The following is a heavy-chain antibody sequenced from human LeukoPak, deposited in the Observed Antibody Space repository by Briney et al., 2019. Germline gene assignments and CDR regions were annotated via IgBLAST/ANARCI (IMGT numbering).Heavy chain of an antibody. CDR3: ARDSSPRADYSAAFDI. CDR1: GFTFSSYA. J-gene: IGHJ3*02. CDR2: ISYDGSNK. Sequence: GGSPRLSCAASGFTFSSYAMHWVRQAPGKGLEWVAVISYDGSNKYYADSVKGRFTISRDNSKNTLYLQMNSLRAEDTAVYYCARDSSPRADYSAAFDIWGQGTMVTVSS. V-gene: IGHV3-30-3*01. D-gene: IGHD2-15*01.